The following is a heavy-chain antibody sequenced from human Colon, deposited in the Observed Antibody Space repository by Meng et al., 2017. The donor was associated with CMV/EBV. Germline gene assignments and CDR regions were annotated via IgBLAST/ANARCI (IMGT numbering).Heavy chain of an antibody. V-gene: IGHV4-61*01. J-gene: IGHJ4*02. D-gene: IGHD1-7*01. CDR1: GGSVSSATHY. CDR3: ARTLELRLDY. Sequence: SETLSLTCTVSGGSVSSATHYWTWIRQPPGKALEWIGYVYYSGSTNYNPSLKNRVTISIDTSKNQFSLKLSSVTAADTAVYYCARTLELRLDYWGQGTLVTVSS. CDR2: VYYSGST.